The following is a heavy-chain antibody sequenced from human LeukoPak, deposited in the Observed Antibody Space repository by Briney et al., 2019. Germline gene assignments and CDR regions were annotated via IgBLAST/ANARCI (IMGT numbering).Heavy chain of an antibody. V-gene: IGHV1-2*06. D-gene: IGHD3-3*01. CDR2: INPNSGGT. CDR1: GYTLTGYY. CDR3: AREPTYYDFWSGQPNWFDP. Sequence: ASVKVSCKASGYTLTGYYMHWVRQAPGQGLEWMGRINPNSGGTNYAQKFQGRVTMTRDTSISTAYMELSRLRSDDTAVYYCAREPTYYDFWSGQPNWFDPWGQGTLVTVSS. J-gene: IGHJ5*02.